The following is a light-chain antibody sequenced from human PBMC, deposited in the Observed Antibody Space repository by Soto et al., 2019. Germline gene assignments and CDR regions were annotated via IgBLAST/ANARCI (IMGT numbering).Light chain of an antibody. J-gene: IGLJ2*01. CDR2: EVT. CDR1: SSDVGAYNY. V-gene: IGLV2-23*02. Sequence: QSALTQPASVSDSPGQSITISCTGTSSDVGAYNYVSWYQQHPGKAPKLMIFEVTKRPSGVSSRFSASKSGNTASLTISGVQAEDEADYYCCSYAGTTTWVFGGGTKLTVL. CDR3: CSYAGTTTWV.